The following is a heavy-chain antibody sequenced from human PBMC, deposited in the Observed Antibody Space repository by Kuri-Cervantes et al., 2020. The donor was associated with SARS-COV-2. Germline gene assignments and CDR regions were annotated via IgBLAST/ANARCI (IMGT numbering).Heavy chain of an antibody. J-gene: IGHJ4*02. CDR2: INSSSSRI. Sequence: GGSLRLSCAASRFIFSNCTMNWVRQAPGKGLEWVSYINSSSSRIYYTDSVKGRFTISRDNAKNSLYLQMNSLRAEDTAVYYCARVTMVQGVGIDYWGQGTLVTVSS. CDR1: RFIFSNCT. CDR3: ARVTMVQGVGIDY. V-gene: IGHV3-48*04. D-gene: IGHD3-10*01.